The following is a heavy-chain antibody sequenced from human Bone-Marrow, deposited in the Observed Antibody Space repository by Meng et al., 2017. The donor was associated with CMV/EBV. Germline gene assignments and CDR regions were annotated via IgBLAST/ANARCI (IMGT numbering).Heavy chain of an antibody. CDR1: GYTFTGYY. D-gene: IGHD2-2*02. V-gene: IGHV1-2*02. CDR3: ARDGFGYCSSTSCYTHYYGMDF. J-gene: IGHJ6*02. Sequence: ASVKVSCKASGYTFTGYYMHWVRQAPGQGLQWMGWINPNSGGTNYAQKFQGRVTMTRDTSISTAYMELSRLRSDDTAVYYCARDGFGYCSSTSCYTHYYGMDFWGQGTTVTVSS. CDR2: INPNSGGT.